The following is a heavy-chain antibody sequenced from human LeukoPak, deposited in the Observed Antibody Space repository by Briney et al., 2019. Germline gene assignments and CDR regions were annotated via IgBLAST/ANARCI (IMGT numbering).Heavy chain of an antibody. CDR3: TTDLLWFGELFFDY. J-gene: IGHJ4*02. Sequence: PGGSFRLSCAASGFTFSNAWMSWVRQAPGKGLEWVGRIKSKTDGCTTDYAAPVKDRFTISRDDSKNTLYLQMNSLKTEDTAVCYCTTDLLWFGELFFDYWGQGTLVTVSS. CDR2: IKSKTDGCTT. D-gene: IGHD3-10*01. V-gene: IGHV3-15*01. CDR1: GFTFSNAW.